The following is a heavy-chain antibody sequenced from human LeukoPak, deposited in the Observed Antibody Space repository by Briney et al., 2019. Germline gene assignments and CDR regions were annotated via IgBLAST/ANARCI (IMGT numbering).Heavy chain of an antibody. V-gene: IGHV3-53*01. Sequence: PGGSLRLSCAASEFSVSGNYMSWVRQAPGKGLEWVSVIYSGGSTYYADSVKGRFTISRDNSKNTLYLQMNSLRAEDTAVYYCASMYFSQYLQHWGQGTLVTVS. J-gene: IGHJ1*01. D-gene: IGHD2-8*01. CDR3: ASMYFSQYLQH. CDR2: IYSGGST. CDR1: EFSVSGNY.